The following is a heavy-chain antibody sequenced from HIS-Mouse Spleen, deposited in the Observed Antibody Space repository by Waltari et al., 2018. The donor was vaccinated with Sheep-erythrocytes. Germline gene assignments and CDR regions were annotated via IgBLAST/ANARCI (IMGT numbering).Heavy chain of an antibody. J-gene: IGHJ4*02. CDR3: AKREGYSNYYFDY. V-gene: IGHV3-30*18. Sequence: QVQLVESGGGVVQPGRSLRLSCAASGFPFSSYGMHWVRQAPGKGLVLVAVISYDESNKYYADSVKGRFTISRDNSKNTLYLPMNSLRAEDTAVYYCAKREGYSNYYFDYWGQGTLVTVSS. D-gene: IGHD4-4*01. CDR2: ISYDESNK. CDR1: GFPFSSYG.